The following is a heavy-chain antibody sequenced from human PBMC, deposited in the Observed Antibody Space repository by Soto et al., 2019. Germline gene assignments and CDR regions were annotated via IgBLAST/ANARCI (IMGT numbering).Heavy chain of an antibody. CDR1: GLTFDNYA. V-gene: IGHV3-23*01. CDR2: ISGRGDDT. Sequence: EVQLLESGGRLVQFGGSLRLSCAASGLTFDNYAMTWVRQAPGKGLEWVSTISGRGDDTYYANSVKGRFTISRDNSKNMASMQINSLRAEDTAMYYWAKGGPFSPFDIWGHGTLVTVSS. J-gene: IGHJ3*02. CDR3: AKGGPFSPFDI. D-gene: IGHD3-10*01.